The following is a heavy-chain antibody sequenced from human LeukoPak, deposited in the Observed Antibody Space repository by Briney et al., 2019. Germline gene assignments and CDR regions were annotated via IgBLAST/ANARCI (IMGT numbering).Heavy chain of an antibody. J-gene: IGHJ4*02. CDR2: ISGSGGTA. Sequence: TGGSLRLSCAASGFTFSDYYMSWIRQAPGKGLEWVSAISGSGGTAYYADSVKGRFTISRDNSKNTLYLQMNSLRAEDTAVYYCARAEEEEPAHNYWGQGTLVTVSS. D-gene: IGHD2-2*01. CDR3: ARAEEEEPAHNY. V-gene: IGHV3-23*01. CDR1: GFTFSDYY.